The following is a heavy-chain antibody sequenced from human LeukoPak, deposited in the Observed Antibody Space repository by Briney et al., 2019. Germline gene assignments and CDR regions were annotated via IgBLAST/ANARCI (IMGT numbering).Heavy chain of an antibody. CDR1: GFTFDDYA. CDR2: ISGDGGST. Sequence: GGPLRLSCAASGFTFDDYAMHWVRQAPGKGLEWVSLISGDGGSTYYADSVKGRFTISRDNSKNSLYLQMNSLRTEDTALYYCAKDWEQLGIYYYYGMDVWGQGTTVTVSS. D-gene: IGHD6-6*01. J-gene: IGHJ6*02. V-gene: IGHV3-43*02. CDR3: AKDWEQLGIYYYYGMDV.